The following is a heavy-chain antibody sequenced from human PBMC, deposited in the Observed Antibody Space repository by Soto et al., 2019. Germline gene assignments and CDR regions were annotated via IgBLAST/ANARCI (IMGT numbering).Heavy chain of an antibody. D-gene: IGHD2-21*01. CDR2: IIPILGIT. V-gene: IGHV1-69*02. CDR1: GGTFSSYT. J-gene: IGHJ4*02. Sequence: QVQLVQSGAEVKKPGSSVKVSCKASGGTFSSYTISWVRQAPGQGLEWMGRIIPILGITNYAQKFQGRVTITADKSPSTAYREMSSLRPEDTAVYYCASPNPQPGSGFLFDYWGQGTLVTVSS. CDR3: ASPNPQPGSGFLFDY.